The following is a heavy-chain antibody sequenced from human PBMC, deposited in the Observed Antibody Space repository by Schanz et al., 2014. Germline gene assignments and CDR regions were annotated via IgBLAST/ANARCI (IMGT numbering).Heavy chain of an antibody. Sequence: QVQLQESGPGLVKPSETLSLTCSVSGGSIRNYYWNWIRQPPGKGVEWIGYIHYSGSTNYNPSLERRGPMSVHTSKNQFPRKLGSVTAADTAVYYCARLNYDSSGYPYYYGMDVWGQGTTVTVSS. CDR1: GGSIRNYY. CDR2: IHYSGST. J-gene: IGHJ6*02. CDR3: ARLNYDSSGYPYYYGMDV. D-gene: IGHD3-22*01. V-gene: IGHV4-59*08.